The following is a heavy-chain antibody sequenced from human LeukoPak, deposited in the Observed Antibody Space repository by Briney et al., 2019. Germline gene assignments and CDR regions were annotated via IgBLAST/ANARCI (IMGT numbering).Heavy chain of an antibody. CDR1: GFTFTSYA. CDR3: AKGRDTSGRQNFDF. Sequence: PGGSLRLSCEASGFTFTSYAMHWVRQAPGKGLEWVSSISASGSGTFYTDSMSGRFTISRDNAKKTLFLKMKNLRLGDTALYYCAKGRDTSGRQNFDFWGQGTLVTVS. CDR2: ISASGSGT. J-gene: IGHJ4*02. V-gene: IGHV3-23*01. D-gene: IGHD6-19*01.